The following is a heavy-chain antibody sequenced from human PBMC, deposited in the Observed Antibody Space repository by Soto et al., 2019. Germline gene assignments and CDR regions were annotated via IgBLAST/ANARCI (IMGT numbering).Heavy chain of an antibody. D-gene: IGHD2-15*01. V-gene: IGHV4-34*01. J-gene: IGHJ5*02. Sequence: SETLSLTCAVYGGSFSGYYWSWIRQPPGKGLEWIGEINHSGSTNYNPSLKSRVTISVDTSKNQFSLKLSSVTAADTAVYYCARGVNLETIAGWFDPWGQGTLVTVSS. CDR3: ARGVNLETIAGWFDP. CDR2: INHSGST. CDR1: GGSFSGYY.